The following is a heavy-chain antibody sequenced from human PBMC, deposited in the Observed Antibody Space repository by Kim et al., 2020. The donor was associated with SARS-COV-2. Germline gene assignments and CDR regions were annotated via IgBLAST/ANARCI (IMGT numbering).Heavy chain of an antibody. CDR1: GGSVSSGNYY. CDR2: IYDSGTT. CDR3: ARRSSSFVYYSMDV. V-gene: IGHV4-61*01. D-gene: IGHD6-6*01. J-gene: IGHJ6*03. Sequence: SETLSLTCTVSGGSVSSGNYYWTWIRQSPGKGLEWIGYIYDSGTTNYNPSLKSRVTMSVDTSKNQFSLNLISVTAADSAVYYCARRSSSFVYYSMDVWG.